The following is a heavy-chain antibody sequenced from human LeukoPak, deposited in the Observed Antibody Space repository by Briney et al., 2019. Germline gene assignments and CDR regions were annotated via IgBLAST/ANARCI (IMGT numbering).Heavy chain of an antibody. Sequence: ASVRVSCKASGYTFTSYAMHWVRQAPGQRLEWMGRINAGNGNTKYSQKFQGRVTITRDTSASTAYMELSSLRSEDTAVYYCARAQGNYYDSTTGFDYWGQGTLVTVSS. CDR2: INAGNGNT. D-gene: IGHD3-22*01. V-gene: IGHV1-3*01. CDR1: GYTFTSYA. J-gene: IGHJ4*02. CDR3: ARAQGNYYDSTTGFDY.